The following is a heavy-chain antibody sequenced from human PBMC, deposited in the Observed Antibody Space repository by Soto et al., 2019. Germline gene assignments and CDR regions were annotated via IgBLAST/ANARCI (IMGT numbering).Heavy chain of an antibody. D-gene: IGHD3-16*01. Sequence: QVQLVESGGGVVQPGRSLRVSCAASGFTFSSHGMHWVRQAPGKGLGGVAVIWYDGSNKYYGESVKGRFIISRDNSKNTVDLQMNSLRAEDTAIYYCARWGPDKVLDYWGQGTLVTVSS. CDR2: IWYDGSNK. CDR1: GFTFSSHG. V-gene: IGHV3-33*01. J-gene: IGHJ4*02. CDR3: ARWGPDKVLDY.